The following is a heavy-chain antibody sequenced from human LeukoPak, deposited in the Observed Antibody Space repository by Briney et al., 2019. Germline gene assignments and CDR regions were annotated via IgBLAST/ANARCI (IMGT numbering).Heavy chain of an antibody. V-gene: IGHV3-30*02. Sequence: GGSLRLSCAASGFTFSSYGMHWVRQAPGKGLERVAFIRYDGSNKYYADSVKGRFTISRDNSKNTLYLQMNSLRDEDTAVYYCANGGGARYCSSTSCYTEGDYWGQGTLVTVSS. J-gene: IGHJ4*02. CDR2: IRYDGSNK. CDR1: GFTFSSYG. CDR3: ANGGGARYCSSTSCYTEGDY. D-gene: IGHD2-2*02.